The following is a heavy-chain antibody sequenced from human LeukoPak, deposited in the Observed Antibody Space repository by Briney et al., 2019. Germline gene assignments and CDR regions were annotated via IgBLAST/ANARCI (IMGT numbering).Heavy chain of an antibody. CDR1: GFTFSTYA. D-gene: IGHD6-19*01. CDR2: LSGNGNTI. Sequence: PGGSLRLSCAASGFTFSTYAMSWVRQAPGKGLECVSALSGNGNTIYYADSVKGRFTISRDNSKNTVYLQMNSLRAEDTAVYYCAKELTLYTTGWYGIDYWGQGTLVTVSS. V-gene: IGHV3-23*01. J-gene: IGHJ4*02. CDR3: AKELTLYTTGWYGIDY.